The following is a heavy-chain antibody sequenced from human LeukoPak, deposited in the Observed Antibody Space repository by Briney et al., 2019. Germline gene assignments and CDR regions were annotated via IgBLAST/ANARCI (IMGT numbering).Heavy chain of an antibody. V-gene: IGHV5-10-1*01. D-gene: IGHD2-21*02. CDR2: IDPSDSYT. CDR3: ARQGPYCCGDCYPQSPDY. Sequence: GESLKISCKGSGYSFTSYWISWVRQMPGKGLEWMGRIDPSDSYTNYSPSFQGHVTISADKSISTAYLQWSSLKASDTAMYYCARQGPYCCGDCYPQSPDYWGQGTLVNVSS. CDR1: GYSFTSYW. J-gene: IGHJ4*02.